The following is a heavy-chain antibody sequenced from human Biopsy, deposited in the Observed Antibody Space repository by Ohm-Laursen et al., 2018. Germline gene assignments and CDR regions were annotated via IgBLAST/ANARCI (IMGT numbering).Heavy chain of an antibody. Sequence: SLRLSCSASGFIFKSYGMHWVRQAPGKGLEWVALIWYDGSDQYYADSVKGRFTISRDDSKNTVYLQMNSLRAEDTAVYYCARDRREHYQFDSWGQGTRVTVSS. D-gene: IGHD1-26*01. CDR3: ARDRREHYQFDS. V-gene: IGHV3-33*01. J-gene: IGHJ4*02. CDR2: IWYDGSDQ. CDR1: GFIFKSYG.